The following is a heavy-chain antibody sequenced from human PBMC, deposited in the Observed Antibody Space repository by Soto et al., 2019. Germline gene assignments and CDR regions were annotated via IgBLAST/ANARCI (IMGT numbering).Heavy chain of an antibody. J-gene: IGHJ4*02. Sequence: PKQALTLTCTYSGFSRSTRGEGKGWNRQPPGKALEWLSLIYWDDDKRYIPSLKSRLTITKDTSKNQVVLTMTNMDPVDTATYYCAHRRSDCSGGSCYSGFDYWGQGTLVTVSS. D-gene: IGHD2-15*01. CDR2: IYWDDDK. CDR3: AHRRSDCSGGSCYSGFDY. CDR1: GFSRSTRGEG. V-gene: IGHV2-5*02.